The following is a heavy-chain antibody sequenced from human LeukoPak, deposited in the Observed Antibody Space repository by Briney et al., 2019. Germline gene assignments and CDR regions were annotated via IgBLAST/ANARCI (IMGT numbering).Heavy chain of an antibody. V-gene: IGHV3-21*06. CDR1: GFTFTSYN. J-gene: IGHJ4*02. Sequence: PGGSLRLSCAASGFTFTSYNMNWVRQAPGKGLEWVSSITSSSSYIYYADSVKGRFTISRDNAKNSLYLQMDSLRVEDTAVYYCARVGYSSSWSPSDYWGQGALVTVSS. CDR2: ITSSSSYI. D-gene: IGHD6-13*01. CDR3: ARVGYSSSWSPSDY.